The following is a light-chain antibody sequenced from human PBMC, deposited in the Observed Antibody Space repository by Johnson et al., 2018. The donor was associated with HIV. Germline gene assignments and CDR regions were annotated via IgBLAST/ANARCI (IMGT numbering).Light chain of an antibody. CDR1: SFNIGIHF. CDR2: EST. Sequence: QSVLTQPPSVSAAPGQKVTISCSGSSFNIGIHFVSWYQQVPGPAPKLLICESTKRPSGIPDRFSGSKSGTSATLGLTGLQTGDEADYCCGTWDSMLSVYVFVTGTKVTVL. CDR3: GTWDSMLSVYV. V-gene: IGLV1-51*02. J-gene: IGLJ1*01.